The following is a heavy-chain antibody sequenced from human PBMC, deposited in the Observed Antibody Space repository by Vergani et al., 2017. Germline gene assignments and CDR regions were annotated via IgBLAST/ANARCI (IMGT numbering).Heavy chain of an antibody. V-gene: IGHV1-69*02. J-gene: IGHJ4*02. CDR1: GGTFSSYT. Sequence: QVQLVQSGAEVKKPGSSVKVSCKASGGTFSSYTISWVRQAPGQGLEWMGRIIPILGIANYAQQFQGRVTITADKSTSTAYMELSSLRSEDTAVYYCARSVVGGFYFDYWGQGTLVTVSS. CDR2: IIPILGIA. CDR3: ARSVVGGFYFDY. D-gene: IGHD3-10*01.